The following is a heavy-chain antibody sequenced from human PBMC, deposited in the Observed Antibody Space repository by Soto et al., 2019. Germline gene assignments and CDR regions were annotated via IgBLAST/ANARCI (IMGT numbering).Heavy chain of an antibody. D-gene: IGHD3-22*01. CDR3: ARGRRITMIVVVMNFGY. V-gene: IGHV1-2*02. CDR2: INPNSGGT. J-gene: IGHJ4*02. CDR1: GYTFTGYY. Sequence: SVKVSCKASGYTFTGYYMHWVRQAPGQGLEWMGWINPNSGGTNYAQKFQGRVTMTRDTSISTAYMELSRLRSDDTAVYYCARGRRITMIVVVMNFGYWGQGTLVTVSS.